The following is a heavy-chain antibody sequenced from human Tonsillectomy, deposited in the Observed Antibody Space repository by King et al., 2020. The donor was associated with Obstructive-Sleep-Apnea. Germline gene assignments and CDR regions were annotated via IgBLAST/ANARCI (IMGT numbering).Heavy chain of an antibody. CDR2: IYYSGST. CDR1: DGSISRYY. Sequence: VQLQESGPGLVKPSETLSLTCTVSDGSISRYYWSWIRQPPGKGLEWIGYIYYSGSTDYNPSLKRRYTISVDTSKNQFSLKLSSVTAADTAVYYCARHRYYDSSGYYYLWFDPWGQGTLVTVSS. V-gene: IGHV4-59*08. J-gene: IGHJ5*02. D-gene: IGHD3-22*01. CDR3: ARHRYYDSSGYYYLWFDP.